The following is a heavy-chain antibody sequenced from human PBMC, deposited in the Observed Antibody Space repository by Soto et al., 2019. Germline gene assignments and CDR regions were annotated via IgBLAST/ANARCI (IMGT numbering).Heavy chain of an antibody. CDR3: ARDIVVVVAATRHYYGMDV. J-gene: IGHJ6*02. CDR2: IWYDGSNK. D-gene: IGHD2-15*01. CDR1: GFTFSSYG. V-gene: IGHV3-33*01. Sequence: ESGGGVVQPGRSLRLSCAASGFTFSSYGMHWVRQAPGKGLEWVAVIWYDGSNKYYADSVKGRFTISRDNSKNTLYLQMNSLRAEDTAVYYCARDIVVVVAATRHYYGMDVWGQGTTVTVSS.